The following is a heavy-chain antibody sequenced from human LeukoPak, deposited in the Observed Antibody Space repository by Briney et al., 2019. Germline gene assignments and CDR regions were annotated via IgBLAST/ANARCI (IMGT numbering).Heavy chain of an antibody. CDR3: STSNHVAPALGYFDS. CDR1: GYTVTGYY. Sequence: ASVRVSCKASGYTVTGYYMHWVGQAPGQGRGWRGWISAYNCNTDYAQKFQGRVTMTTDTSTYTAYMYLRTLTSDVTAVYYCSTSNHVAPALGYFDSWGQGTLVTVSS. V-gene: IGHV1-18*04. J-gene: IGHJ4*02. CDR2: ISAYNCNT. D-gene: IGHD5-18*01.